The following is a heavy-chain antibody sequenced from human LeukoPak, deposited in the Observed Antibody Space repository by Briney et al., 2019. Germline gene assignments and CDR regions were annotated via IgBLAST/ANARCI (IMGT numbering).Heavy chain of an antibody. CDR3: ANTGRADAFDI. J-gene: IGHJ3*02. D-gene: IGHD2-8*02. CDR1: GGSISSYY. Sequence: SETPSLTCTVSGGSISSYYWSWIRQPPGKGLEWIGYIYYSGSTNYNPSLKSRVTISVDTSKNQFSLKLSSVTAADTAVYYCANTGRADAFDIWGQGTMVTVSS. CDR2: IYYSGST. V-gene: IGHV4-59*08.